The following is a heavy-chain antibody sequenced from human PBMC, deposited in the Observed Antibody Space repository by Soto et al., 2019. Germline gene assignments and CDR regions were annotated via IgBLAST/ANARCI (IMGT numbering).Heavy chain of an antibody. J-gene: IGHJ6*02. Sequence: ASVKVSCKASGYTFTGYYMHWVRQAPGQGLEWMGWINPNSGGTNYAQKFQGWVTMTRDTSISTAYMELSRLRSDGTAVYYCARDNGSGRSGYYEPDYYYYGMDVWGQGTTVTVSS. CDR1: GYTFTGYY. D-gene: IGHD3-3*01. CDR3: ARDNGSGRSGYYEPDYYYYGMDV. CDR2: INPNSGGT. V-gene: IGHV1-2*04.